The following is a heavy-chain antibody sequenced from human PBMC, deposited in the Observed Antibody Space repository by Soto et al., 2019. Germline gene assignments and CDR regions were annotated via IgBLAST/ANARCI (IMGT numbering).Heavy chain of an antibody. CDR2: ISGSGGST. D-gene: IGHD1-26*01. CDR1: GFTFSSYA. CDR3: AKGDSGSPYYYYYYGMDA. Sequence: PGGSLRLSCAASGFTFSSYAMSWVRQAPGKGLEWVSAISGSGGSTYYADSVKGRFTISRDNSKNTLYLQMNSLRAEDTAVYYCAKGDSGSPYYYYYYGMDAWGQGTTVTVSS. V-gene: IGHV3-23*01. J-gene: IGHJ6*02.